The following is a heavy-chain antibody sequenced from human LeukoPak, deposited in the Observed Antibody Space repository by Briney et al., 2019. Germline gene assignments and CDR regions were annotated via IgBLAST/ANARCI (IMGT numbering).Heavy chain of an antibody. Sequence: ASVKVSCKVSGYTLTELSMHWVRQAPGKGLEWMGGFDPEDGETIYAQKFQGRVTMTEDTSTDTAYMELRSLRSEDTAVYYCATVGQWLVGGVGDYWGQGTLVTVSS. CDR3: ATVGQWLVGGVGDY. CDR1: GYTLTELS. V-gene: IGHV1-24*01. D-gene: IGHD6-19*01. J-gene: IGHJ4*02. CDR2: FDPEDGET.